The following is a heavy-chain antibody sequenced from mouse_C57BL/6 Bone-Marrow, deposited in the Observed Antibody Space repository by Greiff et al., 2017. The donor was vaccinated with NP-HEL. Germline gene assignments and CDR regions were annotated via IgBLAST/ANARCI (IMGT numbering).Heavy chain of an antibody. Sequence: VQLQQPGAELVMPGASVKLSCKASGYTFTSYWMHWVKQRPGQGLEWIGEIDPSDSYPTYTQKFKGQSTLTVDKSSSTAYMQLSSLTSEDSAVYYCAGYYGTPFAYWGQGTLVTVSA. D-gene: IGHD1-1*01. CDR1: GYTFTSYW. J-gene: IGHJ3*01. CDR2: IDPSDSYP. V-gene: IGHV1-69*01. CDR3: AGYYGTPFAY.